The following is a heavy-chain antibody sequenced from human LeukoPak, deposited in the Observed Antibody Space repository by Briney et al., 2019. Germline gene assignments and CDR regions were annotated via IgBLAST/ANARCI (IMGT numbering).Heavy chain of an antibody. J-gene: IGHJ3*02. Sequence: SVKLSCKASGYTFTGYYMHWGRQAPGQGLEWMGWIYPNSGGTNYAQKFQGRVTMTRDTSISTAYMELSRLRSDDTAVYYCVCGSYASDDAFDIWGQGTMVTVSS. CDR3: VCGSYASDDAFDI. D-gene: IGHD1-26*01. CDR2: IYPNSGGT. CDR1: GYTFTGYY. V-gene: IGHV1-2*02.